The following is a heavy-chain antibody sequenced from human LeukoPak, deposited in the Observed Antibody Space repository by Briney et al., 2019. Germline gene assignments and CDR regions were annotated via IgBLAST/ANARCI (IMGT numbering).Heavy chain of an antibody. CDR3: ASPGRDGYNSHFDY. Sequence: FTSXXMHWVXQAPGQGRXWXXXINPSGVSTSYAQTFQGRVTMTSDTSTSTVYMELSSLRSEDTAVYYCASPGRDGYNSHFDYWGQGTLVTVSS. CDR1: FTSXX. D-gene: IGHD5-24*01. CDR2: INPSGVST. V-gene: IGHV1-46*01. J-gene: IGHJ4*02.